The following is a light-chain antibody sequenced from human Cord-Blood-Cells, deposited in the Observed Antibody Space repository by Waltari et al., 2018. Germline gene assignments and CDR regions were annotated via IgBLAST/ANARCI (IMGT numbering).Light chain of an antibody. CDR1: QSVSSSY. J-gene: IGKJ2*01. V-gene: IGKV3-20*01. CDR3: QQYGSSPYT. Sequence: EFVLTQYPGTLSLSPGERATLSCRASQSVSSSYLAWYQQKPGQAPRLLIYGASSRATGIPDRFSGSGSGTDFTLTISRLEPEDFAVYYCQQYGSSPYTFGQGTKLEIK. CDR2: GAS.